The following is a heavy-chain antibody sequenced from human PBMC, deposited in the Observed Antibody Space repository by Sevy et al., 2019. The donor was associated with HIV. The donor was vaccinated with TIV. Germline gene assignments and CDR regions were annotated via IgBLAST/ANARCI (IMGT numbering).Heavy chain of an antibody. D-gene: IGHD4-4*01. J-gene: IGHJ6*02. V-gene: IGHV3-33*01. Sequence: GGSLRLSCAASGFIFSNHGMHWVRQAPGKGLEWVARIWYDGSDTYYGESGKGRFTISRDNSQNTVDLQMNSLRVEDTAVYYCARDVDSNYDGIDAWGQGTTVTVSS. CDR2: IWYDGSDT. CDR1: GFIFSNHG. CDR3: ARDVDSNYDGIDA.